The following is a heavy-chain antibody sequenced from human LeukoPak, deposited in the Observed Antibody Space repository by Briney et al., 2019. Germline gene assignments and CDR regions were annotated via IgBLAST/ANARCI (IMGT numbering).Heavy chain of an antibody. CDR2: ISAYNGNT. CDR3: ARDMYSSGWYEGNFDY. J-gene: IGHJ4*02. V-gene: IGHV1-18*01. D-gene: IGHD6-19*01. CDR1: GYTFTSYG. Sequence: ASVKVSCTASGYTFTSYGISWVRQAPGQGLEWMGWISAYNGNTNYAQKLQGRVTMTTDTSTSTAYMELRSLRSDDTAVYYCARDMYSSGWYEGNFDYWGQGTLVTVSS.